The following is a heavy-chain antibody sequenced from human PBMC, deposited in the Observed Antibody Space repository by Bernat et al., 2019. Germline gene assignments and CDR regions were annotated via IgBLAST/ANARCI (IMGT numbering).Heavy chain of an antibody. CDR3: AKDLARYSSSSYAFDI. CDR1: GFTFGSYP. CDR2: ISGSGGST. Sequence: EVQLLESGGGLVQPGGSLNLPCAASGFTFGSYPMTWVRRAPGRGLEWVSAISGSGGSTYYADSVKGRFTISRDNSKNTLYLQMNSLRAEDTAVYYCAKDLARYSSSSYAFDIWGQGTMVTVSS. D-gene: IGHD6-6*01. J-gene: IGHJ3*02. V-gene: IGHV3-23*01.